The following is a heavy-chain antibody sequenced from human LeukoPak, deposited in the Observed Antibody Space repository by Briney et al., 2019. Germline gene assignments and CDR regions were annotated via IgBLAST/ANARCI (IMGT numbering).Heavy chain of an antibody. CDR3: TRGPDKWNDVRDGFDM. Sequence: GGSLRLSCAASGFTFSASAMYWVRQASGKGLEWVGRIRSKANNYATAYAASVKGRFTISRDDSKNTAYLQMSSLKTEDMAVYYCTRGPDKWNDVRDGFDMWGQGTMVTVSS. D-gene: IGHD1-1*01. V-gene: IGHV3-73*01. CDR1: GFTFSASA. CDR2: IRSKANNYAT. J-gene: IGHJ3*02.